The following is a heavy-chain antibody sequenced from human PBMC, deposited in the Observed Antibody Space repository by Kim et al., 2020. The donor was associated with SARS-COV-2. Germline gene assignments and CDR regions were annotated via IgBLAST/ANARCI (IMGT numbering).Heavy chain of an antibody. CDR3: AREQAYYYGWWSIGYFDY. V-gene: IGHV4-31*03. CDR1: GGSISSGGYY. D-gene: IGHD3-10*01. J-gene: IGHJ4*02. Sequence: SETLSLTCTVSGGSISSGGYYWSWIRQHPGKGLEWIGYIYYSGSTYYNPSLKSRVTISVDTSKNQFSLKLSSVTAADTAVYYCAREQAYYYGWWSIGYFDYWGQGTLVTVSS. CDR2: IYYSGST.